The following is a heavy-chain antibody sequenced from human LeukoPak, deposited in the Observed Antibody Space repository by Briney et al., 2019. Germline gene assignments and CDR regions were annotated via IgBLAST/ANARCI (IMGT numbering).Heavy chain of an antibody. V-gene: IGHV3-20*04. J-gene: IGHJ4*02. D-gene: IGHD6-13*01. CDR3: ARDPYSSWNFDY. CDR2: INWNSGST. CDR1: GFTFDDYG. Sequence: GGSLRLSCAASGFTFDDYGMSWVRQAPGKGLEWVAGINWNSGSTGYADSVKGRFTISRDNAKNSLYLQMNSLRAEDTAVYYCARDPYSSWNFDYWGQGTLVTVSS.